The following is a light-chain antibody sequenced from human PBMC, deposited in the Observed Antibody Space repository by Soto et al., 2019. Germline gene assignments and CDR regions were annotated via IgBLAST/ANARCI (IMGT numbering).Light chain of an antibody. J-gene: IGLJ3*02. CDR2: EGT. CDR3: YSYAGTSTGV. Sequence: QSVLTQPASVSESPGQSITISCTGTNNDVGNYKLVSWFQHHLGKAPKLIIYEGTKRPSGVSNRFSASQSGNTASLTISGLQAEDEADYYCYSYAGTSTGVFGGGTKVTVL. CDR1: NNDVGNYKL. V-gene: IGLV2-23*01.